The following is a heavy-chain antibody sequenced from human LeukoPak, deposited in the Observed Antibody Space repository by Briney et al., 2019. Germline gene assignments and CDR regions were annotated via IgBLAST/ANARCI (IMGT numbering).Heavy chain of an antibody. V-gene: IGHV3-74*01. D-gene: IGHD3-10*01. CDR1: GFTFSSYW. Sequence: GGSLRLSCAASGFTFSSYWMHWVRHAPGKGLVWVSRINGDGSTTTYVDSVKGRFTISRDNAKNTVYLQMNSLRVDDTAVYYCATARSGSWDWFDPWGQGTLVTVSS. CDR2: INGDGSTT. J-gene: IGHJ5*02. CDR3: ATARSGSWDWFDP.